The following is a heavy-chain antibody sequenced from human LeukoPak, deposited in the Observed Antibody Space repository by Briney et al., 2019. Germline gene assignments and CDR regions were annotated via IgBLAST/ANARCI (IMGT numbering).Heavy chain of an antibody. CDR1: GGSISSYY. D-gene: IGHD2-2*01. CDR3: ASSVVPAAIDAFDI. Sequence: SETLSLTCTVSGGSISSYYWSWIRQPPGKGLEWIGHIYYSGSTNYNPSLKSRVTISVDTSKNQFSLKLSSVTAADTAVYYCASSVVPAAIDAFDIWGQGTMVTVSS. J-gene: IGHJ3*02. CDR2: IYYSGST. V-gene: IGHV4-59*01.